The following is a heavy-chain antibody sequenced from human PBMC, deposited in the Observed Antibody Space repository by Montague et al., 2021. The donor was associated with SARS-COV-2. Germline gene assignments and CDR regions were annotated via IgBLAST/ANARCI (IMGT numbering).Heavy chain of an antibody. Sequence: SETLSLTCSFSGGSIRSYYWSWIRLPPGKALEWLGYIYYTGETTXXPSLKRRVTISVDTSRSQFSLRLTSVTAADTAVYFCARFWSGYVDKWSQGTLVTVSS. CDR1: GGSIRSYY. CDR3: ARFWSGYVDK. CDR2: IYYTGET. V-gene: IGHV4-59*01. J-gene: IGHJ4*02. D-gene: IGHD3-3*01.